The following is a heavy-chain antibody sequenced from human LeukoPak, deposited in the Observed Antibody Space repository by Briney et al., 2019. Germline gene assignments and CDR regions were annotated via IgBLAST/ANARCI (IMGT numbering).Heavy chain of an antibody. Sequence: GGSLRLSCAASGFTFSSYEMNWVRQAPGKGLEWVSYISSGDSIMYYADSVKGRFTISRDNAKNYLYLQMKSLKAEDSAVYYCVRGEWVRWGQGTLVTVSS. V-gene: IGHV3-48*03. CDR3: VRGEWVR. CDR1: GFTFSSYE. J-gene: IGHJ4*02. CDR2: ISSGDSIM. D-gene: IGHD3-10*01.